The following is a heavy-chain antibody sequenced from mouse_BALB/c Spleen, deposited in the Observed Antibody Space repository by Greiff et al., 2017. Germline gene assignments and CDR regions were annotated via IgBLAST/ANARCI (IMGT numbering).Heavy chain of an antibody. D-gene: IGHD2-1*01. CDR3: ARGYGNYLAWFAY. CDR2: ISSGGGST. V-gene: IGHV5-12-1*01. J-gene: IGHJ3*01. Sequence: EVQGVESGGGLVKPGGSLKLSCAASGFAFSSYDMSWVRQTPEKRLEWVAYISSGGGSTYYPDTVKGRFTISRDNAKNTLYLQMSSLKSEDTAMYYCARGYGNYLAWFAYWGQGTLVTVSA. CDR1: GFAFSSYD.